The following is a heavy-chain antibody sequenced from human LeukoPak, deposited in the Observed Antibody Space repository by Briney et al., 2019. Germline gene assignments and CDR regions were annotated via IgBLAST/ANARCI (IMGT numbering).Heavy chain of an antibody. CDR2: ITPYTGHT. Sequence: ASVKVSCKASGYSFASFGVSWVRQAPGQGLEWLGWITPYTGHTNFAQNFPGRVTMTTDTSTRTAYLELRSLTSDDTAIYYCATDASPGIAGLIGHWGQETLVTVSS. CDR3: ATDASPGIAGLIGH. V-gene: IGHV1-18*01. CDR1: GYSFASFG. J-gene: IGHJ4*02. D-gene: IGHD6-13*01.